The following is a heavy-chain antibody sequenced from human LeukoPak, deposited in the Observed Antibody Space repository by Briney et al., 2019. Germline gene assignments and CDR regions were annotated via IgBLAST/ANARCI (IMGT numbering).Heavy chain of an antibody. Sequence: ASVKVSCKAPGGTFSSYAISWVRQAPGQGLEWMGGIIPIFGTANYAQKFQGRVTMTTDTSTSTAYMELRSLRSDDTAVYYCARDGTPRQPAAWFDPWGQGTLVTVSS. CDR3: ARDGTPRQPAAWFDP. D-gene: IGHD6-13*01. CDR2: IIPIFGTA. CDR1: GGTFSSYA. J-gene: IGHJ5*02. V-gene: IGHV1-69*05.